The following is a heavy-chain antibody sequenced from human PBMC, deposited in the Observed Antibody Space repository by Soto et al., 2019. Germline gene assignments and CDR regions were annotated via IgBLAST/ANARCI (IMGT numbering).Heavy chain of an antibody. CDR3: ARDLGGYCSGGSCYGFDY. Sequence: SETLSLTCAVYGGSFSGYYWSWIRQPPGKGLEWIGEINHSGSTNYNPSLKSRVTISVDTSKNQFSLKLSSVTAADTAVYYCARDLGGYCSGGSCYGFDYWGQGTLVTVSS. CDR2: INHSGST. CDR1: GGSFSGYY. V-gene: IGHV4-34*01. D-gene: IGHD2-15*01. J-gene: IGHJ4*02.